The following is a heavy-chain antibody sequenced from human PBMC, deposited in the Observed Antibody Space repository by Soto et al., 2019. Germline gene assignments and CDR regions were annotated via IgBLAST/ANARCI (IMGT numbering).Heavy chain of an antibody. V-gene: IGHV1-58*01. D-gene: IGHD5-18*01. Sequence: ASVKVSCKASGFTFTSSAVQWVRQARGQRLEWIGWIVVGSGNTNYAQKFQERVTITRDMSTSTAYMELSSLRSEDTAVYYCAAEGYSYGAVYYFDYWGQGTLVTVSS. CDR1: GFTFTSSA. CDR3: AAEGYSYGAVYYFDY. J-gene: IGHJ4*02. CDR2: IVVGSGNT.